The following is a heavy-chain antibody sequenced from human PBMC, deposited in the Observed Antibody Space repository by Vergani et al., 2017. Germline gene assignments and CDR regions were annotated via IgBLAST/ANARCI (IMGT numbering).Heavy chain of an antibody. V-gene: IGHV4-31*11. D-gene: IGHD6-25*01. CDR2: IFYSGTT. Sequence: QVQLQESRPGVVKPSRTLSLTCAVSGGSISSGDHCWTWIRLRPGEGLEWIGYIFYSGTTYDNPSLRSRLTISVETSQTQFSLKLRSLTAADTAVYYCARVDTQVPATSHFYYMDVWGKGTTVVVSS. J-gene: IGHJ6*03. CDR1: GGSISSGDHC. CDR3: ARVDTQVPATSHFYYMDV.